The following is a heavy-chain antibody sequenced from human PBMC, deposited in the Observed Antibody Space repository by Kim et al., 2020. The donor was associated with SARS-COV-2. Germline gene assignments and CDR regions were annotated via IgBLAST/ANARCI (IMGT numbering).Heavy chain of an antibody. J-gene: IGHJ4*02. Sequence: STIYYADSVKGRFTISRDNAKNSLYLQMNSLRAEDTAVYYCARAAADIDYWGQGTLVTVSS. D-gene: IGHD6-13*01. CDR3: ARAAADIDY. CDR2: STI. V-gene: IGHV3-11*01.